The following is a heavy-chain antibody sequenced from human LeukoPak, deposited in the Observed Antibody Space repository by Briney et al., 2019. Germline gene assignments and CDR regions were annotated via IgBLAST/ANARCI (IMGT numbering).Heavy chain of an antibody. V-gene: IGHV1-24*01. D-gene: IGHD2-2*01. CDR2: FDPEDGEA. J-gene: IGHJ4*02. Sequence: ASVKVSCKVSGYTLTELSMHWVRQAPGKGLEWMGGFDPEDGEAIYAQKFQGRVTMTEDTSTDTSYVELSSLRSEDTAVYYCATEFPDSTRSTVDYWGQGTLVIVSS. CDR1: GYTLTELS. CDR3: ATEFPDSTRSTVDY.